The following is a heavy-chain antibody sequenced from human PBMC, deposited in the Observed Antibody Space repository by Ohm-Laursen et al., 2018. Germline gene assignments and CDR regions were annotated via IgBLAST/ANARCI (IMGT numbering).Heavy chain of an antibody. D-gene: IGHD3-10*01. CDR2: ISSGSRYI. CDR1: GFTFSSNA. J-gene: IGHJ4*02. V-gene: IGHV3-21*01. Sequence: GSLRLSCAAPGFTFSSNAMNWVRQAPGEGLEWVSSISSGSRYIHYADSVQGRFTLSRDNAKNSLYLQMNSLRAEDTAVYYCARGLSGNVYWGQGTLVTVSS. CDR3: ARGLSGNVY.